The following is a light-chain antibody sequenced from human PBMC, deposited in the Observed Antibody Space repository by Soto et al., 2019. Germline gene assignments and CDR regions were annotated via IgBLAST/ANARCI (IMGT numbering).Light chain of an antibody. V-gene: IGKV1-5*03. Sequence: DIQMTQSPSTLSASVGDRVIITCRASQSISSWLAWYQQKPGKAPNLLIYKASTLKSGVPSRFSGSGSGTEFTLTISSLQPEDRATYYCQQYDNDSWTFGQGTKVEIK. CDR2: KAS. J-gene: IGKJ1*01. CDR3: QQYDNDSWT. CDR1: QSISSW.